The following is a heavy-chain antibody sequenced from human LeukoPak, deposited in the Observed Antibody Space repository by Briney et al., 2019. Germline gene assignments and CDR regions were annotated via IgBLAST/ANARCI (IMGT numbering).Heavy chain of an antibody. Sequence: GGSLRLSCAASGFTFDDYAMYWVRQAPGKGLEWVSLISWDGGSTYYADSVKGRFTISRDNSKNSLYLQMNSLRTEDTALYYCGKEHYYGSGSYLGAIHYWGQGTLVTVSS. CDR1: GFTFDDYA. CDR3: GKEHYYGSGSYLGAIHY. V-gene: IGHV3-43D*03. J-gene: IGHJ4*02. CDR2: ISWDGGST. D-gene: IGHD3-10*01.